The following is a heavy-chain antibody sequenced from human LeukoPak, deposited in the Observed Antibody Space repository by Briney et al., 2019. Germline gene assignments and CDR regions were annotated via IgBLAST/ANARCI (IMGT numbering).Heavy chain of an antibody. CDR2: IRYDGTSQ. CDR1: GFTFSEYD. V-gene: IGHV3-30*02. J-gene: IGHJ6*03. Sequence: PGGSLRLSCAVSGFTFSEYDMHWARQAPAKGLEGVTFIRYDGTSQCYVESVKGRFTISRDNSKNTLYLQMNSLRPEDTAVYYCAKGNCGGDCHSYFYFYMDVWGKGTTVTVSS. D-gene: IGHD2-21*02. CDR3: AKGNCGGDCHSYFYFYMDV.